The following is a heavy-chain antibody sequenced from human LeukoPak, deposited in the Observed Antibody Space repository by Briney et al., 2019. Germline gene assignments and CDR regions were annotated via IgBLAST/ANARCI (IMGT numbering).Heavy chain of an antibody. D-gene: IGHD6-13*01. CDR2: TYLKSKRTT. CDR3: ARAPTGYSSSWYFVS. CDR1: VDSLSSNSAA. J-gene: IGHJ4*02. Sequence: SQTLSLTSAVSVDSLSSNSAAWHWTRHSPSGGIEWLRRTYLKSKRTTRYAESVRVRLTITPDTSKNHFSLQLNSLTPQGTAVQFCARAPTGYSSSWYFVSWGEGDLVSAS. V-gene: IGHV6-1*01.